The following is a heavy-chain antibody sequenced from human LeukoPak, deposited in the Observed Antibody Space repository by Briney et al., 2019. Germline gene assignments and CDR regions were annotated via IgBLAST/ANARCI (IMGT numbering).Heavy chain of an antibody. D-gene: IGHD5-18*01. J-gene: IGHJ5*02. Sequence: SGHTLVKPTQPLTLTCTFSGFSLSTSGVGVGWIRQPPGKALEWLALIYWDDDKRYIPSLKSRLTITSDTSKSQVVLTMTNMDPVDTATYYCAHSTVDTAMVMRYNWFYPWGQGTLVTVSS. V-gene: IGHV2-5*02. CDR3: AHSTVDTAMVMRYNWFYP. CDR1: GFSLSTSGVG. CDR2: IYWDDDK.